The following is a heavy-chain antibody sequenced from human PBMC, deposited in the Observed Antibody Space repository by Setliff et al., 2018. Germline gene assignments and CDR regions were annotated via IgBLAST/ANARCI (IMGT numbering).Heavy chain of an antibody. D-gene: IGHD6-13*01. CDR3: ARGYSSSWQSRMGFDP. J-gene: IGHJ5*02. Sequence: ASVKVSCKASGYTFTNYGISWVRQAPGQGLEWMGWISAYNGNTNYAQKLQGRVTMTTDTSTSTAYMELRSLRSDDTAVYYCARGYSSSWQSRMGFDPWGQGTQVTVSS. V-gene: IGHV1-18*01. CDR2: ISAYNGNT. CDR1: GYTFTNYG.